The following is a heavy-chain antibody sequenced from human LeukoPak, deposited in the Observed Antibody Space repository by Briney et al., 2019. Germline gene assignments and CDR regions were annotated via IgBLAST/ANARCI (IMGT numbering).Heavy chain of an antibody. CDR3: GKAMDY. Sequence: PGGSLRLSCMASGFTFTSHWMHWVRQAPGKGLEWVANIKQDGSEKYYVDSVKGRFTISRDNAKNSLYLQMNSLRAEDTAVYYCGKAMDYWGQGTLVTVSS. CDR1: GFTFTSHW. V-gene: IGHV3-7*03. CDR2: IKQDGSEK. J-gene: IGHJ4*02.